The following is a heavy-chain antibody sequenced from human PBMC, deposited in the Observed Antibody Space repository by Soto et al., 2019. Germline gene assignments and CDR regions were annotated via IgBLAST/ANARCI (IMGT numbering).Heavy chain of an antibody. J-gene: IGHJ4*02. CDR3: ARGGPGAPFDY. V-gene: IGHV1-18*01. CDR1: GYTFGSYG. D-gene: IGHD1-26*01. CDR2: ISANNGNT. Sequence: GASVKVSWKASGYTFGSYGLSWLRQAPGQGLEWMGWISANNGNTNYAQKVQGRVTMTTDTSTSTAYMELRSLRYDDTAMYYCARGGPGAPFDYWGQGTPVTVSS.